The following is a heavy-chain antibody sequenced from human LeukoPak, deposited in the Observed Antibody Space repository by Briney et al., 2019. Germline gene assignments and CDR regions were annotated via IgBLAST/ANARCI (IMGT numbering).Heavy chain of an antibody. CDR1: GFTFSSYA. CDR3: AREGAYSSSWYRLYYFDY. J-gene: IGHJ4*02. V-gene: IGHV3-23*01. Sequence: GGSLRLSCAASGFTFSSYAMSWVRQAPGKGLEWVSAISGSGGSTYYADSVKGRFTISRDNSKNTLYLQMNSLRAEDTAVYYCAREGAYSSSWYRLYYFDYWGQGTLVTVSS. CDR2: ISGSGGST. D-gene: IGHD6-13*01.